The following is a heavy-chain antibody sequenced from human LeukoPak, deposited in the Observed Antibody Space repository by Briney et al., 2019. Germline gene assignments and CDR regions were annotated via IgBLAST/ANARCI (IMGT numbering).Heavy chain of an antibody. CDR2: IHYSGST. Sequence: SETLSLTCTVSGGSISSYYWSWIRQPPGKRLEWIGYIHYSGSTNYNPSFNSRVTISVDTSKNQFSLKLSSMTAADTAVYYCARHPIAAADFDYWGQGTLVTVSS. V-gene: IGHV4-59*08. J-gene: IGHJ4*02. D-gene: IGHD6-13*01. CDR3: ARHPIAAADFDY. CDR1: GGSISSYY.